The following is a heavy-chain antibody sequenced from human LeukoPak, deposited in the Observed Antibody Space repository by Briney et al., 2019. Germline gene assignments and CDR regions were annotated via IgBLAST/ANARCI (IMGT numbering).Heavy chain of an antibody. V-gene: IGHV3-30*03. CDR2: ISYDGSNK. D-gene: IGHD1-1*01. CDR1: GFNFRAYW. Sequence: GGSLRLSCTTSGFNFRAYWMGWVRQAPGKGLEWVAVISYDGSNKYYADSVKGRFTTSRDNSKNTLYLQMNSLRAEDTAVYYCVVWPNFLWGQGTLVTVSS. J-gene: IGHJ4*02. CDR3: VVWPNFL.